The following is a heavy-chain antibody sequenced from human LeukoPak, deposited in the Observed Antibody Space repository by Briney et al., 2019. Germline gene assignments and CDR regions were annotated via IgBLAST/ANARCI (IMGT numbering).Heavy chain of an antibody. J-gene: IGHJ6*02. V-gene: IGHV3-30*04. D-gene: IGHD3-10*01. CDR1: GFTFSTFA. CDR2: ISYDGSNI. Sequence: GRSLRLSCAASGFTFSTFAMHWVRQPPGKGLEGVGLISYDGSNIYYSDSVKGRFTISRDNSKNTLYLQMHSLRAEDTAVYYCARGGITLLRVGDYYYGMDVWGQGTTVTVSS. CDR3: ARGGITLLRVGDYYYGMDV.